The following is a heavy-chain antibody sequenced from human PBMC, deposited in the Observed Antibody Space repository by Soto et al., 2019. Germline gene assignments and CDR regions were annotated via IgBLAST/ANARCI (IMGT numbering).Heavy chain of an antibody. CDR2: ISGSGGRV. V-gene: IGHV3-23*01. J-gene: IGHJ4*02. CDR1: GFSFGTYV. CDR3: AKNQEPELPRVIDF. D-gene: IGHD1-7*01. Sequence: EVQLLESGGGMVEPRGSLKLSCAASGFSFGTYVMNWVRQAPGKGLEWVSGISGSGGRVYSADSVKGRFTISRDRSKNTLYLQMSSLRAEDTALYYCAKNQEPELPRVIDFWGQGTLVTVSS.